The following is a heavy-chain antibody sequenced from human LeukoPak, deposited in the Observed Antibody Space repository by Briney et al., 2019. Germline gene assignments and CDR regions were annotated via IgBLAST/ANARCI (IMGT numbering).Heavy chain of an antibody. Sequence: QPGGSLRLSCAASGFTFSSYGMHWVRQAPGKGLEWVAVISYDGSNKYYADSVKGRFTISRDNSKNTLYLQMNSLRAEDTAVYYCAKDFLSEWFGDLDYWGQGTLVTVSS. D-gene: IGHD3-10*01. CDR2: ISYDGSNK. CDR3: AKDFLSEWFGDLDY. CDR1: GFTFSSYG. V-gene: IGHV3-30*18. J-gene: IGHJ4*02.